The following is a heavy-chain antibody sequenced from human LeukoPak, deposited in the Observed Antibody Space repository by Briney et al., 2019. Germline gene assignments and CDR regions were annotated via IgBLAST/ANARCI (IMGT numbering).Heavy chain of an antibody. J-gene: IGHJ6*02. CDR3: ARDSSGWYYYYYGMDV. Sequence: GGSLRLSCAASGFTFSRYWMSWVRQAPGKGLEWVANIKQDGSEKYYVDSVKGRYTISRDNAKNSLYLQMNSLRAEDTAVYYCARDSSGWYYYYYGMDVWGQGTTVTVSS. CDR1: GFTFSRYW. CDR2: IKQDGSEK. V-gene: IGHV3-7*03. D-gene: IGHD6-19*01.